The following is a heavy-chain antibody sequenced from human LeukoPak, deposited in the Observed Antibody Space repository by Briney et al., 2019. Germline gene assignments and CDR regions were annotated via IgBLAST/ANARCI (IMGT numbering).Heavy chain of an antibody. V-gene: IGHV4-31*03. Sequence: SSETLSLTCTVSGGSISSGGYYWSWIRQHPGKGLEWIGYIYYSGSTYYNPSLKSRVTISVDTSKNQFSLKLSSVTAADTAVYYCARDFLSFGAFDIWGQGTMVTVSS. J-gene: IGHJ3*02. CDR1: GGSISSGGYY. D-gene: IGHD3-3*01. CDR2: IYYSGST. CDR3: ARDFLSFGAFDI.